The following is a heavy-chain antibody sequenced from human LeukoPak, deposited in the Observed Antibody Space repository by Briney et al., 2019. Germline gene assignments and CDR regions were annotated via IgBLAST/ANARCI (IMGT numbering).Heavy chain of an antibody. J-gene: IGHJ4*02. CDR3: ARLTLYYYGSGSYYNNFDY. D-gene: IGHD3-10*01. V-gene: IGHV3-11*06. Sequence: GGSLRLSCAASGFTFSDYYMSWIRQAPGKGLEWVSYISSSSSYTNYADSVKGRFTISRDNAKNSLYLQMNSLRAEDTAVYYCARLTLYYYGSGSYYNNFDYWGQGTLVTVSS. CDR2: ISSSSSYT. CDR1: GFTFSDYY.